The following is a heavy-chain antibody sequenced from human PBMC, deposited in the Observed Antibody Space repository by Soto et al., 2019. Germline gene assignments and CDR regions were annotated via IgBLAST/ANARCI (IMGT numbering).Heavy chain of an antibody. CDR3: ARDYVAARPGWFDP. J-gene: IGHJ5*02. D-gene: IGHD6-6*01. V-gene: IGHV1-18*04. CDR1: GYTFITYA. CDR2: ISAYNGNT. Sequence: ASVKVSCKASGYTFITYAINWVRQAPGQGLEWMGWISAYNGNTNYAQKLQGRVTMTTDTSTSTAYMELRSLRSDDTAVYYCARDYVAARPGWFDPWGQVTLVTVSS.